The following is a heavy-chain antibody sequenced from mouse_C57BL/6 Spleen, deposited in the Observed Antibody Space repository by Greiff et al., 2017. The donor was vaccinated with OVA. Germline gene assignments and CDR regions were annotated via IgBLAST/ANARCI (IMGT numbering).Heavy chain of an antibody. D-gene: IGHD1-1*01. V-gene: IGHV1-39*01. CDR1: GYSFTDSN. CDR3: ARGGKYYGRSPDYYAMEY. CDR2: INPNYGTT. Sequence: VQLQQSGPELVKPGASVKLSCKASGYSFTDSNMNWVKQSNGKSLEWIGVINPNYGTTSYNQKFKGKATLTVDQSSSTAYRQLNSLTSEDSAVEYWARGGKYYGRSPDYYAMEYGGQGTSVTVAS. J-gene: IGHJ4*01.